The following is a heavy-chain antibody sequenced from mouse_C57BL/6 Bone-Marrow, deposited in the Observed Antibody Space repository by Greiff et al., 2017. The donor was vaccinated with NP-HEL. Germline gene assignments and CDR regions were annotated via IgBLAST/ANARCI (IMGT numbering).Heavy chain of an antibody. CDR3: ANYYPHWYFDV. CDR2: INPYNGGT. J-gene: IGHJ1*03. V-gene: IGHV1-19*01. CDR1: GYTFTDYY. Sequence: EVKLMESGPVLVKPGASVKMSCKASGYTFTDYYMNWVKQSHGKSLEWIGVINPYNGGTSYNQKFKGKATLTVDKSSSTAYMELNSLTSEDSAVYYCANYYPHWYFDVGGTGTTVTVSS. D-gene: IGHD1-1*01.